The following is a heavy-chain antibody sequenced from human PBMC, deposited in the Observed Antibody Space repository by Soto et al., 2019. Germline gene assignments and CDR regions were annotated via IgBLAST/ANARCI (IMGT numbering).Heavy chain of an antibody. J-gene: IGHJ6*01. D-gene: IGHD2-15*01. Sequence: SQTLSLTCVISGGSVSSNVACWHWIRQSPSRGLQWLGRIYYRSKWFHDYAASVESRMAINPDTSRNQFSLQLNYVTPEDTAVYYCARVPCSAGTCLDGLDFWGQGTTVTVSS. CDR3: ARVPCSAGTCLDGLDF. CDR2: IYYRSKWFH. CDR1: GGSVSSNVAC. V-gene: IGHV6-1*01.